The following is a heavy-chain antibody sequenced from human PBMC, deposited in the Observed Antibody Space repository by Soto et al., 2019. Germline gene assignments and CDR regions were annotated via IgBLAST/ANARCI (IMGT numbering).Heavy chain of an antibody. J-gene: IGHJ5*02. V-gene: IGHV3-11*01. D-gene: IGHD4-4*01. CDR1: GVDFRGSY. CDR2: ISDTGRTI. Sequence: GGSLRLSCVASGVDFRGSYMNWIRQAPGKGLEWISYISDTGRTIHYADSVKGRFVISRDNSKDSLYLQMNDLRADDTAVYYCAGFKEGNILGLRWPDPWGPGTSVTVYS. CDR3: AGFKEGNILGLRWPDP.